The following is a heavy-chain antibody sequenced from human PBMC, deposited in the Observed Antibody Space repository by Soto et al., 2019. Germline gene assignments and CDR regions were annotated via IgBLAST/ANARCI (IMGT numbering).Heavy chain of an antibody. V-gene: IGHV4-34*01. CDR3: ARGLGFWSGYYGYGWFDP. CDR1: GGSFSGYY. Sequence: PSETLSPTCAVYGGSFSGYYWSWIRQPPGKGLEWIGEINHSGSTNYNPSLKSRVTISVDTSENQFSLKLSSVTAADTAVYYCARGLGFWSGYYGYGWFDPWGQGTLVTVS. J-gene: IGHJ5*02. D-gene: IGHD3-3*01. CDR2: INHSGST.